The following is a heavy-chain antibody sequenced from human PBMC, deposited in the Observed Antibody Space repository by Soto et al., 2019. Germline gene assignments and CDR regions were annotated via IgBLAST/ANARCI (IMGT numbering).Heavy chain of an antibody. CDR1: GLTFTSYT. J-gene: IGHJ6*02. CDR3: ARSRASEV. V-gene: IGHV3-21*01. Sequence: GGSLRVSCVAAGLTFTSYTMNWVRQAPGKGLEWVAFINETGDHIFYAYSLEARFTICRDNAKISMYLHMNTLRFEDTAVSYCARSRASEVCRQRPTVTVSS. CDR2: INETGDHI.